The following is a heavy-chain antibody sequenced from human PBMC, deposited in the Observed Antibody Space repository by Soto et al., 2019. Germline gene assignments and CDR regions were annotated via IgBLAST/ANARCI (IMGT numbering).Heavy chain of an antibody. CDR2: IIPIFGTA. CDR1: GGTFSSYA. Sequence: SVKVSCKASGGTFSSYAISWVRQAPGQGLEWMGGIIPIFGTANYAQKFQGRVTITADESTSTAYMELSSLRSEDTAVYYCARVESEYSYGPFYYYGMDVWGQGTTVTVSS. CDR3: ARVESEYSYGPFYYYGMDV. J-gene: IGHJ6*02. D-gene: IGHD5-18*01. V-gene: IGHV1-69*13.